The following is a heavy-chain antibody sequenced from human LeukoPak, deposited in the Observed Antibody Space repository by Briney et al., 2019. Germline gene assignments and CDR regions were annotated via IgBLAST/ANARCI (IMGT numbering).Heavy chain of an antibody. Sequence: ASVKVSCKASGYTFTSYGISWVRQAPGQGLEWMGWISAYNGNTNYAQRLQGRVTMTTDTSTSTAYMELRSLRSDDTAVYYCARAESSSGWYYFDYWGQGTLVTVSS. J-gene: IGHJ4*02. D-gene: IGHD6-19*01. CDR2: ISAYNGNT. V-gene: IGHV1-18*01. CDR1: GYTFTSYG. CDR3: ARAESSSGWYYFDY.